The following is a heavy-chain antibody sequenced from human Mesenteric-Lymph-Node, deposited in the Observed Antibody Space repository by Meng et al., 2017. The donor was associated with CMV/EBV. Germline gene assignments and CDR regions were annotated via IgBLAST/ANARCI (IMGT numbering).Heavy chain of an antibody. V-gene: IGHV3-21*04. Sequence: GGSLRLSCAASGFTFSSYSMNWVRQAPGKGLEWVSSISSSSSYIYYADSVKGRFTISRDNARNSLYLQMNSLRADDTAVYYCARDRDIVVVPAAHWYFDLWGRGTLVTVSS. CDR1: GFTFSSYS. J-gene: IGHJ2*01. CDR3: ARDRDIVVVPAAHWYFDL. D-gene: IGHD2-2*01. CDR2: ISSSSSYI.